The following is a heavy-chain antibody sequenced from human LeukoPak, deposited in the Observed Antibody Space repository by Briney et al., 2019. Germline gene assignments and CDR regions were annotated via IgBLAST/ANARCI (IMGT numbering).Heavy chain of an antibody. D-gene: IGHD1-26*01. Sequence: MSGGSLRLSCSASGFSLSDYGMSWVRQAPGKGLEWVSSISSSSSYIYYADSVKGRFTISRDNAKNSLYLQMNSLRAEDTAVYYCARSRSLKLVGATEPLGYWGQGTLVTVSS. V-gene: IGHV3-21*01. J-gene: IGHJ4*02. CDR3: ARSRSLKLVGATEPLGY. CDR2: ISSSSSYI. CDR1: GFSLSDYG.